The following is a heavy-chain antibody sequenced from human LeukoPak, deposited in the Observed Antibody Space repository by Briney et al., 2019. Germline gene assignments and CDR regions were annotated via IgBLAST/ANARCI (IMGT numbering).Heavy chain of an antibody. J-gene: IGHJ4*02. V-gene: IGHV3-23*01. D-gene: IGHD3-9*01. CDR3: AKHYDISTGYYTYFDY. Sequence: GGSLRLSCATSGFTFSSYAMSWVRQAPGKGLEWVSAIGGSGGSTYYADSVKGRFTISRDNSKNTLYLQMNSLRAEDTAVYYCAKHYDISTGYYTYFDYWGQGTLVTVSS. CDR1: GFTFSSYA. CDR2: IGGSGGST.